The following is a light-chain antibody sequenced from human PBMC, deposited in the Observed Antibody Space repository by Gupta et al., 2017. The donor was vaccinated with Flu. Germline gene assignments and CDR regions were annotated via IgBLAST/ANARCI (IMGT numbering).Light chain of an antibody. CDR1: QSVSSSY. V-gene: IGKV3-20*01. Sequence: TQAPGTLPLSPGERATLSCRASQSVSSSYLAWYQQKPGQAPRLLIYGASSRATGIPDRFSGGGSGTDFTLTISRLEPEDFAVYYCQQTGSFGQGTKLEIK. CDR2: GAS. J-gene: IGKJ2*04. CDR3: QQTGS.